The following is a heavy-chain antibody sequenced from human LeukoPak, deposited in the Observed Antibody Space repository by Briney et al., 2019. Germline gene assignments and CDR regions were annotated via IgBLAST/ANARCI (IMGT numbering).Heavy chain of an antibody. D-gene: IGHD5-18*01. V-gene: IGHV3-66*01. CDR2: IYSGGST. Sequence: GGSLRLSCAASGFTVSSNYMSWVRQAPGKGLEWVSVIYSGGSTYYADSVKGRFTISRDNSKNTLYLQMNSLRAEDTAVYYCARDGQGYSYGYDYWYFDLWGRGTLVTVSS. CDR1: GFTVSSNY. J-gene: IGHJ2*01. CDR3: ARDGQGYSYGYDYWYFDL.